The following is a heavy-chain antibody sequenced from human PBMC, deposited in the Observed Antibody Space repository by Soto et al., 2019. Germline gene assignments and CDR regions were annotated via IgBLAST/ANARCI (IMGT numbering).Heavy chain of an antibody. V-gene: IGHV5-10-1*01. CDR3: ARSLYGYNSWLDP. D-gene: IGHD5-12*01. CDR1: GYSFTSYW. CDR2: IDPSDSYT. Sequence: GESLKISCKGSGYSFTSYWISWVRQMPGKGLEWMGRIDPSDSYTNYSPSFQGHVTISADKSISTAYLQWSSLKASDTAMYYCARSLYGYNSWLDPWGQGTLVTVSS. J-gene: IGHJ5*02.